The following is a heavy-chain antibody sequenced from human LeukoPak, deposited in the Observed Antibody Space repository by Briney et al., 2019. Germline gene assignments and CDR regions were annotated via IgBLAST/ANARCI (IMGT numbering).Heavy chain of an antibody. D-gene: IGHD3-10*01. J-gene: IGHJ4*02. CDR3: ARTRYYYNSRSYGAPYYFDY. V-gene: IGHV3-7*01. Sequence: GGSLRLSCAASGFTFSSYAMSWVRQAPGKGLEWVADIKQDGSEKYYVDSVKGRFTISRQNAKNSLFLQMNSLRAEDTAVYYCARTRYYYNSRSYGAPYYFDYWGQGTLVTVSS. CDR2: IKQDGSEK. CDR1: GFTFSSYA.